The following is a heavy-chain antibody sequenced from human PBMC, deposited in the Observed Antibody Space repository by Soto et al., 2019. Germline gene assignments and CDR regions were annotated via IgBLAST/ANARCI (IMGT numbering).Heavy chain of an antibody. Sequence: QVQLVQSGAEVKKPGSSVKVSCKASGGAFSSFDISWVRQAPGLGLEWMGGSIPVLGTTSYAQKFQGRITITADASTRTAHMGLYSLRPDDTAIYYCARGRAERERSDHFWGGSVDSWGQGTLVTVSS. CDR3: ARGRAERERSDHFWGGSVDS. CDR1: GGAFSSFD. J-gene: IGHJ4*02. CDR2: SIPVLGTT. D-gene: IGHD3-3*01. V-gene: IGHV1-69*01.